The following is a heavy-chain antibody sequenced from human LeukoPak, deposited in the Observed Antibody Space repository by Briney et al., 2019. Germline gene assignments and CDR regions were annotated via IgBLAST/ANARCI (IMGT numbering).Heavy chain of an antibody. CDR1: GYSSCSGYY. CDR2: IYHSGST. V-gene: IGHV4-38-2*01. D-gene: IGHD6-19*01. Sequence: PSETLSLTCAFSGYSSCSGYYWGWIRQPPGKGLEWIGSIYHSGSTYYNPSLKSRVTISVDTSKNQFSLKLSSVTAADTAVYHCAIGPGYGSGWYLYWGQGTLVTVSS. J-gene: IGHJ4*02. CDR3: AIGPGYGSGWYLY.